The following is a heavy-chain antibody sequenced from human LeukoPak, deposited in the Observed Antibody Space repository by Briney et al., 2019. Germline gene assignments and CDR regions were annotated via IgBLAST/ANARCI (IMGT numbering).Heavy chain of an antibody. J-gene: IGHJ4*02. V-gene: IGHV3-33*08. CDR3: ARDRAAADLDY. CDR1: GFTFSSCG. Sequence: AGGSLRLSCAASGFTFSSCGMHWVREAPGKGLKWVAVIWYDGSNKFYADSVKGRFTISRDNSKNTLYLQMNRLRAEDTAVYYCARDRAAADLDYWGQGTLVTVSS. CDR2: IWYDGSNK. D-gene: IGHD6-13*01.